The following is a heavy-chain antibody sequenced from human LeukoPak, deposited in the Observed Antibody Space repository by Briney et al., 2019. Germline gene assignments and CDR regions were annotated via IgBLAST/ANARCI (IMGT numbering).Heavy chain of an antibody. Sequence: GGSLRLSCVDFTFAFSNNNMNWVRQAPGKGLEWVAVISYDGSNKYYADSVKGRFTISRDNSKNTLYLQMNSLRAEDTAVYYCAKGGPYYYDSSGYYSPFDYWGQGTLVTVSS. CDR1: TFAFSNNN. J-gene: IGHJ4*02. CDR2: ISYDGSNK. D-gene: IGHD3-22*01. V-gene: IGHV3-30*18. CDR3: AKGGPYYYDSSGYYSPFDY.